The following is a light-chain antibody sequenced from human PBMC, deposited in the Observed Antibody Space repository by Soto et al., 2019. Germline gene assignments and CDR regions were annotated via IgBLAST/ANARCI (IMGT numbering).Light chain of an antibody. J-gene: IGLJ2*01. V-gene: IGLV2-14*01. CDR1: SSDVGGYNY. CDR3: SSYTSSRGV. Sequence: QSALTQPASVSGSPGQSITISCTGTSSDVGGYNYVSWYQQHPGKAPKLMIYEVSNRPSGVSNRFSGSKSGNTASLTISGLQAEDEAYYYCSSYTSSRGVFGGGTKLTVL. CDR2: EVS.